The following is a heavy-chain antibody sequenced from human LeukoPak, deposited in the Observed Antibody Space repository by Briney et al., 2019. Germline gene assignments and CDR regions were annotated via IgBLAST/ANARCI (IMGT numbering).Heavy chain of an antibody. Sequence: GGSLRLSCAASGFTFSSYAMSWVRQAPGKGREWVSSITGSGGNTYFADSVKGRFTISRDNSKNTLYLQMNSLRAEDTALYYCGRGGSSWLYFFEYWGQGTPVTVSS. D-gene: IGHD6-13*01. J-gene: IGHJ4*02. V-gene: IGHV3-23*01. CDR3: GRGGSSWLYFFEY. CDR1: GFTFSSYA. CDR2: ITGSGGNT.